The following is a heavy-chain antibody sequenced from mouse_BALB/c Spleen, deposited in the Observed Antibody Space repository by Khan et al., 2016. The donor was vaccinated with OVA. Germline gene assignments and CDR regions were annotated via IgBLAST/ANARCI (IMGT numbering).Heavy chain of an antibody. V-gene: IGHV1-15*01. Sequence: QVQLQQSGAELVRPGASVTLSCKASGYTFTDYEMHWVKQTPVHGLEWIGAIDPETGGNAYNQKFKGQATLTADKSSSTAYMELRSLTSEDSAVYYCTRSDYGSSGFDYWGQGTTLTVSS. CDR3: TRSDYGSSGFDY. J-gene: IGHJ2*01. D-gene: IGHD1-1*01. CDR2: IDPETGGN. CDR1: GYTFTDYE.